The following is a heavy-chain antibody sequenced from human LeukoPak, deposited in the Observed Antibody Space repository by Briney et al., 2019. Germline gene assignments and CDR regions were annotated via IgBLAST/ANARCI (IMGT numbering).Heavy chain of an antibody. CDR3: AKDRVWTVTTRLDY. CDR2: ISGSGGST. D-gene: IGHD4-11*01. CDR1: GFTFSSYA. V-gene: IGHV3-23*01. J-gene: IGHJ4*02. Sequence: GGSLRLSCAASGFTFSSYAMSWVRQAPGKGLEWVSAISGSGGSTYYADSEKGRFTISRDNSKNTLYLQMNSLRAEDTAVYYCAKDRVWTVTTRLDYWGQGTLVTVSS.